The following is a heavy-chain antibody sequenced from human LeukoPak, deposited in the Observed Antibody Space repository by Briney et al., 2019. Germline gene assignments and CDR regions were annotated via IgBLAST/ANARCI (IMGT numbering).Heavy chain of an antibody. D-gene: IGHD6-6*01. Sequence: SETLSLTCTVSGGSISNYYWSWIRQPPGKGLEWIGYIYYSGSTKYNPSLKSRVTISVETSKNQFSLRLSSVTAADTAVYYCARDWGVSARPGYMDVWGKGTTVTVSS. CDR3: ARDWGVSARPGYMDV. CDR2: IYYSGST. J-gene: IGHJ6*03. CDR1: GGSISNYY. V-gene: IGHV4-59*01.